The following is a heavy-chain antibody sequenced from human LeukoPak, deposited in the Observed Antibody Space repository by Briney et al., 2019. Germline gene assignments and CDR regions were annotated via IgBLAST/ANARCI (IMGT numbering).Heavy chain of an antibody. D-gene: IGHD3-3*01. V-gene: IGHV3-30-3*01. CDR2: ISYDGSNK. Sequence: GRSLRLSCAASGFTFSSYAMHWVRQAPGKGLEWVAVISYDGSNKYYADSVKGRFTISRDNSKNTLYLQMNSLRAEDTAVYYCARGDLEWLLNFDYWGQGTLVTVSS. J-gene: IGHJ4*02. CDR1: GFTFSSYA. CDR3: ARGDLEWLLNFDY.